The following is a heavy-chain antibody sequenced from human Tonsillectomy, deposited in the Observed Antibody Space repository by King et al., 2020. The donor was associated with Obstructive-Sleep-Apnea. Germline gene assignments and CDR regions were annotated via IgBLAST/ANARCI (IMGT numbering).Heavy chain of an antibody. D-gene: IGHD3-9*01. CDR1: GFSFSSLG. J-gene: IGHJ4*02. CDR2: IGLSEDEK. CDR3: AKGARLALMDH. V-gene: IGHV3-23*04. Sequence: EVQLVESGGGLAQPGGSQRLSCAASGFSFSSLGMSWLRQAPGKGLEWVSSIGLSEDEKKYADSVKGRFTISRDNSKNTLQLHMNSLRVEDTAIYFGAKGARLALMDHWGQGTLVTVSS.